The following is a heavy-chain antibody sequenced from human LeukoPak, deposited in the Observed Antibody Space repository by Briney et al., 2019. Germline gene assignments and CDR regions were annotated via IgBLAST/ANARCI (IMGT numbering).Heavy chain of an antibody. CDR2: ISSSGSTI. J-gene: IGHJ3*02. V-gene: IGHV3-48*03. D-gene: IGHD3-10*01. CDR3: ARDQSSRARGAFDI. CDR1: GFTFSSDE. Sequence: PGGSLRLSCAASGFTFSSDEMNWVRQAPGKGLEWVSYISSSGSTIYYADSVKGRFTISRDNAKNSLYMQMNSLRAEDTAVYYCARDQSSRARGAFDIWGQGTMVTVSS.